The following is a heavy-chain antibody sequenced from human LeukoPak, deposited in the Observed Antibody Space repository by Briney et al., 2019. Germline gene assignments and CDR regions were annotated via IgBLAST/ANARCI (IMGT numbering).Heavy chain of an antibody. J-gene: IGHJ4*02. CDR2: IYPGDSDP. CDR3: ARQSTGYYGSGSYSY. CDR1: GYSFTSYW. V-gene: IGHV5-51*01. Sequence: GESLRISCKGSGYSFTSYWIGWARQMPGKGLEWMGIIYPGDSDPRYSPTFQGQVTISADKSVSTAYLQWSSLKASDTAMYYCARQSTGYYGSGSYSYWGQGTLVTVSS. D-gene: IGHD3-10*01.